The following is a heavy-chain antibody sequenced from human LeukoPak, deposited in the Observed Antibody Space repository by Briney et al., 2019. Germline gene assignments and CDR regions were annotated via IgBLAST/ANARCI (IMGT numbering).Heavy chain of an antibody. Sequence: GGSLRLSCAASGFTVSRNYMSWVRQAPGKGLEWVSVIYSGGGTYYVDSVKGRFTISRDNSKNTLYLQMNSLTVEDTAVYYCAKGNDCWSAYYLDYWGQGTLVTVSS. CDR2: IYSGGGT. D-gene: IGHD3-3*01. CDR1: GFTVSRNY. V-gene: IGHV3-53*01. CDR3: AKGNDCWSAYYLDY. J-gene: IGHJ4*02.